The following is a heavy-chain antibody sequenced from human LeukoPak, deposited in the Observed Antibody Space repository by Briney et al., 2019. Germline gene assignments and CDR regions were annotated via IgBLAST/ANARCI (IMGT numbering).Heavy chain of an antibody. D-gene: IGHD4-23*01. Sequence: GRSLRLSCAASGFTFSSYAMHWVRQAPGKGLEWVAVISYDGSNKYYADSVKGRFTISRDNSKNTLYLQMNSLRAEDTAVYYCARGGDYGGNSIRIDYWGQGTLVTVSS. V-gene: IGHV3-30-3*01. CDR1: GFTFSSYA. J-gene: IGHJ4*02. CDR2: ISYDGSNK. CDR3: ARGGDYGGNSIRIDY.